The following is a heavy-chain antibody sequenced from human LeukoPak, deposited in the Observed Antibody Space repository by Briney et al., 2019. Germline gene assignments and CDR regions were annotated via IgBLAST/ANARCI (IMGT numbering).Heavy chain of an antibody. J-gene: IGHJ4*02. V-gene: IGHV3-7*01. CDR3: ASEYGDYVYYFDY. D-gene: IGHD4-17*01. CDR2: IKQDGSEK. Sequence: PGGSLRLSCAASGFTFSSYWMSWVRQAPGKGLEWVANIKQDGSEKYYVDSVKGRFTISRDNAKNSLCLQMNSLRAEDTAVYYCASEYGDYVYYFDYWGQGTLVTVSS. CDR1: GFTFSSYW.